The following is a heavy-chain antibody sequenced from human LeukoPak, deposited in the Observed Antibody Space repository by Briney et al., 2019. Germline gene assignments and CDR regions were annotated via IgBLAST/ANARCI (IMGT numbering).Heavy chain of an antibody. CDR3: ARAYPHPRSPKFFDD. V-gene: IGHV3-11*04. Sequence: PGGSLRLSCAASGFTFSDYYMNRVRQAPGKGLEWVSCISSGGDITYSADSVKGRFIISRDNAKNSLFLQMNSLRDEDTAVYFCARAYPHPRSPKFFDDWGQGTLVTVSS. D-gene: IGHD2-21*01. J-gene: IGHJ4*02. CDR1: GFTFSDYY. CDR2: ISSGGDIT.